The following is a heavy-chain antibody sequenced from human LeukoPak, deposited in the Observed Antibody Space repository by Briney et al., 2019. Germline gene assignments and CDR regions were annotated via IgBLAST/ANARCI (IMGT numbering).Heavy chain of an antibody. D-gene: IGHD3-10*01. CDR1: GFIFSSHG. CDR3: ASNYFGSGSMKGDFYYMDV. J-gene: IGHJ6*03. CDR2: ISPSGDIT. Sequence: PGGSLRLSCAASGFIFSSHGMNWVRQAPGKGLEWVSGISPSGDITYYADSVKGRFTISRDNSKNTVYLQMNSLRAEDAGVYYCASNYFGSGSMKGDFYYMDVWGKGTTVTISS. V-gene: IGHV3-23*01.